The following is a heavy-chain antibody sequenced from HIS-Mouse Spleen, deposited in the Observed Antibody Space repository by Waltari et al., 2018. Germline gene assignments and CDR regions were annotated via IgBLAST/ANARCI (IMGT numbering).Heavy chain of an antibody. Sequence: QVQLQESGPGLVKPSETLSLTCTVPGGSISSYYWSWIRHPAGTGLEWIGRIYTSGSTNYNPSLKSRVTMSVDTSKNQFSLKLSSVTAADTAVYYCARDFHDFWSGYYGGDKKHDAFDIWGQGTMVTVSS. V-gene: IGHV4-4*07. CDR3: ARDFHDFWSGYYGGDKKHDAFDI. J-gene: IGHJ3*02. D-gene: IGHD3-3*01. CDR2: IYTSGST. CDR1: GGSISSYY.